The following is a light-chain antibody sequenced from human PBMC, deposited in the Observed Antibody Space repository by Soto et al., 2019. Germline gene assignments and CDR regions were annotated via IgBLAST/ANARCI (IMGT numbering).Light chain of an antibody. J-gene: IGKJ4*01. Sequence: DVQMTQSPSSLSASVGDRVTITCRASQDINSYLAWYQQKPGNAPKSLIYGASSLQTGVPSRFSGSESGTDFTLTISNLHPEDSATYYCQQYNIFPLTFGGGTKVEI. V-gene: IGKV1-16*01. CDR2: GAS. CDR3: QQYNIFPLT. CDR1: QDINSY.